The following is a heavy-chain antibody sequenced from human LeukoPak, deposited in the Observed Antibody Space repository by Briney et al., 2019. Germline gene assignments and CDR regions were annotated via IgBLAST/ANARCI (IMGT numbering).Heavy chain of an antibody. Sequence: GASVKVSCKASGGTFSSYAISWVRQAPGQGLEWMGGIIPIFGTANYAQKFQGRVTITADESTSTAYMELSSLRSEDTAVYYCASRNTSSPRGMDVWGKGTTVTVSS. D-gene: IGHD2-2*01. CDR1: GGTFSSYA. CDR3: ASRNTSSPRGMDV. CDR2: IIPIFGTA. J-gene: IGHJ6*04. V-gene: IGHV1-69*13.